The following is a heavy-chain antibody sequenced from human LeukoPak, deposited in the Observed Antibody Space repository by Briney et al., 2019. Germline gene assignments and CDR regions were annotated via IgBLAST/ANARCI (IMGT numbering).Heavy chain of an antibody. D-gene: IGHD3-3*01. V-gene: IGHV4-61*02. CDR1: GGSISSGSYY. CDR3: ARGYYDFWSGQQPNYYYMDV. J-gene: IGHJ6*03. CDR2: IYTSGST. Sequence: PSETLSLTCTVSGGSISSGSYYWSWIRQPAGKGLEWIGRIYTSGSTNYNPSLKSRVTISVDTSKNQFSLKLSSVTAADTAVYYCARGYYDFWSGQQPNYYYMDVWGKGTTVTVSS.